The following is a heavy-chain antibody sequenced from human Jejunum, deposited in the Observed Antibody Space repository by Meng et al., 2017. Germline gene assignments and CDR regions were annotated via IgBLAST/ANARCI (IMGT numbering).Heavy chain of an antibody. CDR1: GGSVGRAGYQ. CDR3: ARDSMGSLDY. D-gene: IGHD1-26*01. J-gene: IGHJ4*02. Sequence: QVQLQESGPGLGRPSETLSLICTVSGGSVGRAGYQWGWIRQPPGRGLEWIGYANTNYNPSLKRRVTISLDTSRNLFSLSLTSVTAADTAVYYCARDSMGSLDYWGQGILVTASS. CDR2: ANT. V-gene: IGHV4-61*08.